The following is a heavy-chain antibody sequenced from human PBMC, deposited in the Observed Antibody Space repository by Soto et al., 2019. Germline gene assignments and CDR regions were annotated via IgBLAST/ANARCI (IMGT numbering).Heavy chain of an antibody. CDR3: AKDRYCSSTSCYAGFDY. Sequence: PGGSLSLSCAASGFPFSSYSMTWVRQAPGKGLEWVSAISGSGSSTYYADSVKGRFTISRDSSKNTLYLQMNSLRAEDTAVYYCAKDRYCSSTSCYAGFDYWGQGTLVTVSS. V-gene: IGHV3-23*01. J-gene: IGHJ4*02. D-gene: IGHD2-2*01. CDR1: GFPFSSYS. CDR2: ISGSGSST.